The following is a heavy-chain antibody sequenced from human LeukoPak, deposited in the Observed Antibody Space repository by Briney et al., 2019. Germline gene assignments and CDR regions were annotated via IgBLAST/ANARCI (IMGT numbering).Heavy chain of an antibody. Sequence: GSLRLSCAASGFTFSSYNMNWVRQAPGKGLEWVSSITSGSSYIYYADSVKGRFTISGDNAKNSLYLQMNSLRAEDTAVYYCARDPYSGSYGNYYYYFMDVWGKGTTVTISS. D-gene: IGHD1-26*01. CDR1: GFTFSSYN. J-gene: IGHJ6*03. CDR2: ITSGSSYI. V-gene: IGHV3-21*01. CDR3: ARDPYSGSYGNYYYYFMDV.